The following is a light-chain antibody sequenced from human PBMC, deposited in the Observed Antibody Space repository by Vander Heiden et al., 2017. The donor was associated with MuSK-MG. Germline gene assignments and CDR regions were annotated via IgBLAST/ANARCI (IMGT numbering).Light chain of an antibody. CDR2: GAS. V-gene: IGKV3-20*01. Sequence: EIVLTQSPGTLSLSPGERATLSCRASQSVSSSYLAWYQQKPGQAPRLLIYGASPTGIPDRFSGSGSGTDFTLTISRLEPEDFAVYYWQQYGSSSFGGGTKVEIK. J-gene: IGKJ4*01. CDR1: QSVSSSY. CDR3: QQYGSSS.